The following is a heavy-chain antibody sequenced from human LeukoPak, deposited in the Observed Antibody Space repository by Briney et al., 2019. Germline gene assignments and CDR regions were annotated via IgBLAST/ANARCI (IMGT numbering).Heavy chain of an antibody. CDR3: AKSTGRYFGLLDDLGY. V-gene: IGHV3-23*01. CDR2: ISGSGGST. CDR1: GFTFSSYA. D-gene: IGHD3-9*01. J-gene: IGHJ4*02. Sequence: GGSLRLSCAASGFTFSSYAMSWVRQAPGKGLEWVSAISGSGGSTYYADSVKGRFTISRVNSKNTLYLQMNSLRAEDTALYYCAKSTGRYFGLLDDLGYWGQGTLVTVSS.